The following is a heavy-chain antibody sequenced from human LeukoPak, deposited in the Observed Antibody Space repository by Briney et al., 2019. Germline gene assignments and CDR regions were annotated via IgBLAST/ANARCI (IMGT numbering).Heavy chain of an antibody. CDR2: IFHTGST. Sequence: SQTLSLTCVVSGDSISSGAYSWSWIRQPPGKGLEWIGYIFHTGSTFYNPSLKSLLTISVDNSKNQFSLRLSSVTAADTAVYYCARELWFANAPGSWLDPWGQGTLVTVSS. CDR1: GDSISSGAYS. CDR3: ARELWFANAPGSWLDP. J-gene: IGHJ5*02. V-gene: IGHV4-30-2*01. D-gene: IGHD3-10*01.